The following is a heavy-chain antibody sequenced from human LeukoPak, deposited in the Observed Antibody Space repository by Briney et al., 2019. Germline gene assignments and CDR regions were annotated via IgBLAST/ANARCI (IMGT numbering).Heavy chain of an antibody. V-gene: IGHV4-39*01. D-gene: IGHD4-23*01. CDR3: ARSYYGVNSYYFDY. CDR2: IYYSGST. Sequence: PSETLSLTCTVSGGSISSSSYYWGWIRQPPGKGLEWIGSIYYSGSTYYNPSLKSRVTISVDTSKNQFSLRLSSVTAADTAVYYCARSYYGVNSYYFDYWGQGTLVTVSS. CDR1: GGSISSSSYY. J-gene: IGHJ4*02.